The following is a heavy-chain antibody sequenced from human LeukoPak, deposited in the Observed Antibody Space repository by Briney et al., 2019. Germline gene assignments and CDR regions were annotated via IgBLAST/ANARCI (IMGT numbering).Heavy chain of an antibody. Sequence: ASVRVSCKASGYAFETYAIAWVRQAPGRGLEWMGWVSARNGASESAAKFQGRLTMITDVSTRTASMEVRSLKSDATAVYFCARDLIHMAAPVHHLDSWGQGTLVIVSS. CDR2: VSARNGAS. D-gene: IGHD6-13*01. CDR3: ARDLIHMAAPVHHLDS. J-gene: IGHJ5*01. CDR1: GYAFETYA. V-gene: IGHV1-18*04.